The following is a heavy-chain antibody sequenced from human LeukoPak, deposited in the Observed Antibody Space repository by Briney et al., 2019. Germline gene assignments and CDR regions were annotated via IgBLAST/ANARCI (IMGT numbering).Heavy chain of an antibody. J-gene: IGHJ4*02. CDR2: IYDSGST. V-gene: IGHV4-59*08. Sequence: SETLSLTCTVSGGSISSYYWSWIRQPPGKGLEWIGYIYDSGSTNYNPSLKSRVTISVDTSKNQFSLKLSSVTAADTAVYYCARTLLGIDYGSGSYDFDYWGQGTLVTVSS. D-gene: IGHD3-10*01. CDR3: ARTLLGIDYGSGSYDFDY. CDR1: GGSISSYY.